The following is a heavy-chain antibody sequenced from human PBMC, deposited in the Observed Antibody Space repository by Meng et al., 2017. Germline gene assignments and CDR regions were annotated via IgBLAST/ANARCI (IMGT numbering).Heavy chain of an antibody. CDR2: IFSNDEK. D-gene: IGHD3-9*01. V-gene: IGHV2-26*01. Sequence: SGPTLVKPTETLTLTCTVSGFSLSNARMGVSWIRQPPGKALEWLAHIFSNDEKSYSTSLKSRLTISKDTSKSQVVLTMTNMDPVDTATYYCAHSRHNYDILTGYYALGSSYFDYWGQGTLVTVSS. J-gene: IGHJ4*02. CDR1: GFSLSNARMG. CDR3: AHSRHNYDILTGYYALGSSYFDY.